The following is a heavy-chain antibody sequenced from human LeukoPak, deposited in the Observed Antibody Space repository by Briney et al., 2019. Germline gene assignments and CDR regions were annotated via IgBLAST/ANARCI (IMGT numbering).Heavy chain of an antibody. D-gene: IGHD4-17*01. Sequence: GGSLRLSCAASGFTFDDYGMTWVRQAPGKGLEWVSYISSSGGTMDYADSVKGRFTVSRDNGKKLVHLQLNSLRAEDTAVYFCARIPHPDYADAQWGQGTLVIVSS. CDR2: ISSSGGTM. J-gene: IGHJ4*02. CDR1: GFTFDDYG. V-gene: IGHV3-48*03. CDR3: ARIPHPDYADAQ.